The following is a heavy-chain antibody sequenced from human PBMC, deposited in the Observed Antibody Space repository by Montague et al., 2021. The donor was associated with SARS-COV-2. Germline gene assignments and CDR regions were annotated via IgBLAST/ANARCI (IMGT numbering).Heavy chain of an antibody. Sequence: PALVKPTQTLTLTCTFSGFSLTTGGMYVSWIRQPPGKALEWLARIDWDDDKYYSASLKTRLTISKDTSKNQVVLTMTNLDPLDTATYYCARTAVVDFPGFDPWGQGTLVTVSS. CDR3: ARTAVVDFPGFDP. CDR1: GFSLTTGGMY. D-gene: IGHD2-2*01. CDR2: IDWDDDK. V-gene: IGHV2-70*11. J-gene: IGHJ5*02.